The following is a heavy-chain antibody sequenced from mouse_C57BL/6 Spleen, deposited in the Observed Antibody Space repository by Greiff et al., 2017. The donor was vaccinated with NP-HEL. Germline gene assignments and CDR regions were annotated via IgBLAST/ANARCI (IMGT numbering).Heavy chain of an antibody. CDR3: ARKGGLGRAMDY. J-gene: IGHJ4*01. D-gene: IGHD4-1*01. Sequence: VQLKESGPELVKPGASVKIPCKASGYTFTDYNMDWVKQSHGKSLEWIGDINPNNGGTIYNQKFKGKATLTVDKSSSTAYMELRSLTSEDTAVYYCARKGGLGRAMDYWGQGTSVTVSS. V-gene: IGHV1-18*01. CDR2: INPNNGGT. CDR1: GYTFTDYN.